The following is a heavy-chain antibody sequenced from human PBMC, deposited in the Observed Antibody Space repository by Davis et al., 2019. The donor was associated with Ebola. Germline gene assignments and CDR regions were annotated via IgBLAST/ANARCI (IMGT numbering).Heavy chain of an antibody. Sequence: GESLKISCTASGFTFGDYAMSWFRQAPGKGLEWVGFIRSKAYGGTTEYAASVKGRFTIRRDDSKSTVYLQMNRLTTEDTAVYYCVTEVIILMTSDFWGQGSLVTVSS. J-gene: IGHJ4*02. CDR2: IRSKAYGGTT. D-gene: IGHD2-8*02. V-gene: IGHV3-49*03. CDR3: VTEVIILMTSDF. CDR1: GFTFGDYA.